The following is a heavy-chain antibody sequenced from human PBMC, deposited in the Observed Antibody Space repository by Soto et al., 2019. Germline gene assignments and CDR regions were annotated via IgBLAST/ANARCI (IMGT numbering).Heavy chain of an antibody. CDR2: INHSGST. Sequence: QVQLQQRGAGLLKPSETLSLTCAVYGGSFSGYYWSWIRQPPGKGLEWIGEINHSGSTNYNPSLKSRANISVDTSKNQFSLTLSSVTAADTAVYYCARVALKHCSTGWDRLRWFDPWGQGTLVTVSS. CDR3: ARVALKHCSTGWDRLRWFDP. J-gene: IGHJ5*02. D-gene: IGHD6-19*01. V-gene: IGHV4-34*01. CDR1: GGSFSGYY.